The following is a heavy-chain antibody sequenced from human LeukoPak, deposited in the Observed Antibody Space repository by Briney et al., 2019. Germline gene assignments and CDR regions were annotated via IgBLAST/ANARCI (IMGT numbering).Heavy chain of an antibody. CDR2: ISYDGSNK. CDR3: ARDATYSSSWSDTDAFDI. CDR1: GFTFSSYA. V-gene: IGHV3-30*14. D-gene: IGHD6-13*01. Sequence: GGSLRLSCAASGFTFSSYAMHWVRQAPGKGLEWVAVISYDGSNKYYADSVKGRFTISRDNSKNTLYLQMNSLRAEDTAVYYCARDATYSSSWSDTDAFDIWGQGTMVTVSS. J-gene: IGHJ3*02.